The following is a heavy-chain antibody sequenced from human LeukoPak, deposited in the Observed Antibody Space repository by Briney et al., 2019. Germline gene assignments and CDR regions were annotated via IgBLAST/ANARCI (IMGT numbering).Heavy chain of an antibody. J-gene: IGHJ4*02. CDR3: ARESRYCGGDCYSPGYFDY. V-gene: IGHV1-46*01. CDR2: INPSGGST. CDR1: GYTFTSYY. Sequence: ASVNVSCKASGYTFTSYYMHWVRQAPGQGLEWMGIINPSGGSTSYAQKFQGRVTMTRDTSTSTVYMELSSLRSEDTAVYYCARESRYCGGDCYSPGYFDYWGQGTLVTVSS. D-gene: IGHD2-21*02.